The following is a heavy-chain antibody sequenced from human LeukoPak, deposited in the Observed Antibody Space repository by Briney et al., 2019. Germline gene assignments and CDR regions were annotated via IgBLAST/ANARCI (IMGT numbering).Heavy chain of an antibody. J-gene: IGHJ4*02. Sequence: GGSLRLSCAGSGFTFSSYWMTWVRQAPGKGLEWVANIKQDGSEKYYVDSVKGRFTISRDNAKNSLYLQMNSLRAEDTAVYYCAKTFDWLLNYFDYWGQGTLVTVSS. CDR1: GFTFSSYW. D-gene: IGHD3-9*01. CDR3: AKTFDWLLNYFDY. V-gene: IGHV3-7*01. CDR2: IKQDGSEK.